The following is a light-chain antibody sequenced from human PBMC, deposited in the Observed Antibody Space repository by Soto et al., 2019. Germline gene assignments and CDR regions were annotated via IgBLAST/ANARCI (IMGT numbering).Light chain of an antibody. CDR2: AAS. V-gene: IGKV1-39*01. CDR3: KNSYSNPT. Sequence: IQMTQPPSSLSASVGERVTITCRASQSISSYLNXXHXKPGKAPKLLIYAASSLQSGTPPRFRGSGSGTDVTLTISILQPEDFATYYCKNSYSNPTFGQGTLLEIK. J-gene: IGKJ5*01. CDR1: QSISSY.